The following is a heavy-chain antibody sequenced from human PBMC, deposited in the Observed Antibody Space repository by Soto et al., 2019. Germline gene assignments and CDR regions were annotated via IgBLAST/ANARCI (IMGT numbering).Heavy chain of an antibody. CDR3: ARTGGPIWSGSYIDS. CDR1: GGSFSDNF. V-gene: IGHV4-34*01. J-gene: IGHJ4*02. D-gene: IGHD3-3*01. CDR2: IKHTGST. Sequence: SATLSLTCSVYGGSFSDNFWTWIRQPPGKGLEWIGEIKHTGSTYYNPSLRSRVTMSLVTSKNQFSLKLISVTAVDTAVYYCARTGGPIWSGSYIDSWGQGTLVTVSS.